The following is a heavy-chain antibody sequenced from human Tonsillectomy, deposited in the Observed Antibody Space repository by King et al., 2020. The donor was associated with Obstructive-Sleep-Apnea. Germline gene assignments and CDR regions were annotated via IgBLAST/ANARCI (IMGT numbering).Heavy chain of an antibody. CDR2: IIPILGIA. CDR3: ARVRGDCTNGVCYRLRDHYYYYGMDV. CDR1: GGTFSSYA. D-gene: IGHD2-8*01. V-gene: IGHV1-69*09. Sequence: VQLVQSGAEVKKPGSSVKVSCKASGGTFSSYAISWVRQAPGQGLEWMGGIIPILGIANYAQKFQGRVTITADKSTSTAYMELSSLRSEDTAVYYCARVRGDCTNGVCYRLRDHYYYYGMDVWGQGTTVTVSS. J-gene: IGHJ6*02.